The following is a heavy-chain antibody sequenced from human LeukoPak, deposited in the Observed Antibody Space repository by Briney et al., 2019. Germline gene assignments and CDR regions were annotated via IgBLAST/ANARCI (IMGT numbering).Heavy chain of an antibody. V-gene: IGHV4-59*01. CDR1: GGSISSYY. CDR3: ARVGYYDSSGYYFEH. D-gene: IGHD3-22*01. J-gene: IGHJ1*01. CDR2: IYYSGST. Sequence: SETLSLTCTVSGGSISSYYWSWIRQPPGKGLEWIGYIYYSGSTNYNPSLKSRVTISVDTSKNQFSLKLSSVTAADTAVYYCARVGYYDSSGYYFEHWGQGTLVTVSS.